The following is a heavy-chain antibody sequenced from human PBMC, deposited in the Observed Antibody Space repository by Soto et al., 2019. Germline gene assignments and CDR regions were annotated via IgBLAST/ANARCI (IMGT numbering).Heavy chain of an antibody. CDR2: INPNSGGT. CDR3: ARGPRPGTIVSYYGMDV. CDR1: GYTFTGYY. J-gene: IGHJ6*02. Sequence: ASVKVSCKASGYTFTGYYMHWVRQAPGQGLEWMGWINPNSGGTNYAQKFQGWVTMTRDTSISTAYMELSRLRSDDTAVYYCARGPRPGTIVSYYGMDVWGQGTTVTVSS. D-gene: IGHD3-16*02. V-gene: IGHV1-2*04.